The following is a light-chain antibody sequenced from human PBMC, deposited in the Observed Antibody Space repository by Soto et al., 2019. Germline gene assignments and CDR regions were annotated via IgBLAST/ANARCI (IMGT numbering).Light chain of an antibody. CDR2: ATS. J-gene: IGKJ3*01. CDR3: QQYNNWPQVS. V-gene: IGKV3-15*01. CDR1: QTVSSN. Sequence: ERVMTPSPATLSASPGESVTLSCRASQTVSSNLAWYQRKPGQAPRLLIYATSTRAPGVSARFSGSGSGSGTEFTLTISSLQSEDFAVYYCQQYNNWPQVSFGPGTKVEIK.